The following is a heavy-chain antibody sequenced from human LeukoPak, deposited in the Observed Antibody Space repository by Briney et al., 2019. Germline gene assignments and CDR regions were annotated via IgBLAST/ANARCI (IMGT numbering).Heavy chain of an antibody. CDR3: ARGGPVGLRFLEWLPPGAFDI. CDR2: IYTSGST. V-gene: IGHV4-4*07. D-gene: IGHD3-3*01. Sequence: PSETLSLTCTVSGGSISSYYWSWIRQPAGKGLEWIGRIYTSGSTNYNPSLKSRVTMSVDTSKNQFSLKLSSVTAADTAVYYCARGGPVGLRFLEWLPPGAFDIWGQGTMVTVSS. CDR1: GGSISSYY. J-gene: IGHJ3*02.